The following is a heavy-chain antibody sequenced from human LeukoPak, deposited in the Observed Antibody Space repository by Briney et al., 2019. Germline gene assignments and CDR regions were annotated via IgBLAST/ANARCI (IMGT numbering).Heavy chain of an antibody. V-gene: IGHV4-59*01. Sequence: SETLSLTCTVSGGSISSYYWSWIRRPPGKGLEWIGYIYYSGTTNYSPSLKSRVTISVDTSKNQFSLKLSSVTAADTAVYYCARGVYIAAAQYGYWGQGTLVTVSS. CDR2: IYYSGTT. CDR3: ARGVYIAAAQYGY. J-gene: IGHJ4*02. CDR1: GGSISSYY. D-gene: IGHD6-13*01.